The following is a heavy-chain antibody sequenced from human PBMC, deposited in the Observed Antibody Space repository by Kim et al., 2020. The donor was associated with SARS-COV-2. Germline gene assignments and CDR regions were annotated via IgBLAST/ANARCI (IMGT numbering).Heavy chain of an antibody. D-gene: IGHD6-19*01. CDR2: IYPGDSDT. V-gene: IGHV5-51*01. CDR1: GYSFSIYW. CDR3: ARRVAVTDPWALDY. J-gene: IGHJ4*02. Sequence: GESLKISCKGSGYSFSIYWIGWVRQMPGKGLEWMGIIYPGDSDTRYSPSFQGQVTISTDKSISTAYLQWSSLKASDTAMYYCARRVAVTDPWALDYWGQGTLVTVSS.